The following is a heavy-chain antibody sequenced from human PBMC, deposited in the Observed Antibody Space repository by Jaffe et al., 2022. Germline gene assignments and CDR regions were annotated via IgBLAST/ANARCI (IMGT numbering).Heavy chain of an antibody. J-gene: IGHJ6*03. D-gene: IGHD3-9*01. V-gene: IGHV4-61*02. CDR3: AREAGDDDILTGFYYHYYMDA. Sequence: QVQLQGSGPGLVKPSQTLSLTCSVSGGSVSSGTYCWTWIRQPAGKGLEWVGRIYTSGITNYNPSLKSRVTISLDTSKNQFSLKLSSVTAADTAVYYCAREAGDDDILTGFYYHYYMDAWGKGTTVTVSS. CDR2: IYTSGIT. CDR1: GGSVSSGTYC.